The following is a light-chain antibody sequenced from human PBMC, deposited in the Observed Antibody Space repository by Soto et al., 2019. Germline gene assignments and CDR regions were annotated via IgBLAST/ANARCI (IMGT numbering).Light chain of an antibody. V-gene: IGLV1-40*01. CDR3: QHYDSSLSSHV. CDR2: DNS. J-gene: IGLJ1*01. CDR1: SSNIGAGND. Sequence: QSVLTQPPSVSGAPGQGVTISCTGGSSNIGAGNDVHWYQHLPGTAPKLLISDNSNRPSGVPDRFSGSKSGTSASLAITGLPAEDEAYYYCQHYDSSLSSHVCRSCTKVTVL.